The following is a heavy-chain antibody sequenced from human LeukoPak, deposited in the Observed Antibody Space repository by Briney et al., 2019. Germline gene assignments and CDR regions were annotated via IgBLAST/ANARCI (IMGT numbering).Heavy chain of an antibody. CDR2: IYHSGST. J-gene: IGHJ4*02. D-gene: IGHD5-12*01. V-gene: IGHV4-31*03. CDR3: ARRYSGYEYFDY. Sequence: SETLSLTCTVSGGSIGSGGYFWNWIRQHPGKGLEWIGNIYHSGSTYHNPSLKSRVTISVDTSKNQFSLKLSSVTAADTAVYYCARRYSGYEYFDYWGQGTLVTASS. CDR1: GGSIGSGGYF.